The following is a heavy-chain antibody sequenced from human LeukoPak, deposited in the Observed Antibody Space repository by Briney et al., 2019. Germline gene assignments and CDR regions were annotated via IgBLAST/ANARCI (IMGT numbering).Heavy chain of an antibody. J-gene: IGHJ5*02. CDR2: IYYSGRT. Sequence: QASETLSLTCTVSGGSISSSSYYWGWIRQPPGKGLEWIGSIYYSGRTYYNPSLKSRVTISVYTSKNQFSLKLSSVAAADTAVYYCARRKSLQDWFDPWGQGTLVTVSS. V-gene: IGHV4-39*01. CDR1: GGSISSSSYY. D-gene: IGHD4-11*01. CDR3: ARRKSLQDWFDP.